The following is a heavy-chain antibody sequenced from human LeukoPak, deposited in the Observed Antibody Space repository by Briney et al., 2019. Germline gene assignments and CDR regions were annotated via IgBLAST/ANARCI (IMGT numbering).Heavy chain of an antibody. CDR3: ARVFLRSYSDSFDL. Sequence: QPGGSLRLSCAASGFTFSGYAFHWVRQASGKGLEWVGRIRSKSHDYATTYAASVKGRFTISRDDSKNTAFLQMSSLKAEDTAVYFCARVFLRSYSDSFDLWGQGTMVTVSS. CDR1: GFTFSGYA. V-gene: IGHV3-73*01. D-gene: IGHD2-15*01. J-gene: IGHJ3*01. CDR2: IRSKSHDYAT.